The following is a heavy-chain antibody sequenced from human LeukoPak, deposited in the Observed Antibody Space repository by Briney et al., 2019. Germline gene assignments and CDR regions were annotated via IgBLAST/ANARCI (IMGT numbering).Heavy chain of an antibody. CDR3: ARGEKIYDSSGYYYDVDYFDY. J-gene: IGHJ4*02. D-gene: IGHD3-22*01. V-gene: IGHV4-34*01. Sequence: PSETLSLTCAVYGESFSGYYWSWIRQPPGKGLEWIGEINHSGSTNYNPSLKSRVTISVDTSKNQFSLKLSSVTAADTAVYYCARGEKIYDSSGYYYDVDYFDYWGQGTLVTVSS. CDR1: GESFSGYY. CDR2: INHSGST.